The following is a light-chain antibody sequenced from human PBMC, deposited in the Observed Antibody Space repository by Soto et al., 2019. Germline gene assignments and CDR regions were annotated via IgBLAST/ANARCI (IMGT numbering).Light chain of an antibody. J-gene: IGKJ1*01. CDR2: DVS. CDR1: QSISRW. V-gene: IGKV1-5*01. Sequence: DIQMTQSPSTLSASVGDRVTITCGASQSISRWLAWYQQKPGKAPKLLIYDVSNLASGVPSRFSGSGSGTEFTLTIDSLQPDDVATYYCHQYNTFWTFGQGTKVDIK. CDR3: HQYNTFWT.